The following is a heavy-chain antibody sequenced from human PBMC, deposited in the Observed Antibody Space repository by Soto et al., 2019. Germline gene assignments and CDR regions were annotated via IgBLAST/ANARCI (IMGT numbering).Heavy chain of an antibody. Sequence: SETLSLTCAVYGGSFSGYYWSWIRQPPGKGLEWIGEINHSGSTNYNPSLKSRVTISVDTSKNQFSLKLSSMTAADTAVYYCARVGVVPAAAGGYYYGMDVWAQGTTVTVSS. CDR1: GGSFSGYY. V-gene: IGHV4-34*01. J-gene: IGHJ6*02. CDR2: INHSGST. D-gene: IGHD2-2*01. CDR3: ARVGVVPAAAGGYYYGMDV.